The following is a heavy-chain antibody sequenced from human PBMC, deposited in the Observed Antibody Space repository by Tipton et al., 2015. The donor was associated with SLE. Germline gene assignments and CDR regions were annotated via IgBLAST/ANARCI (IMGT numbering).Heavy chain of an antibody. Sequence: LRLSCTVSGGSISSSSYYWGWIRQPPGKGLAWIASIYYRGSIYFNPSLESRVTMSVDTSKNQFSLQLTSVTAADTAIYYCARESFTNDFYYYMDVWGKGTTVTVSS. D-gene: IGHD2-8*01. CDR3: ARESFTNDFYYYMDV. J-gene: IGHJ6*03. CDR1: GGSISSSSYY. V-gene: IGHV4-39*07. CDR2: IYYRGSI.